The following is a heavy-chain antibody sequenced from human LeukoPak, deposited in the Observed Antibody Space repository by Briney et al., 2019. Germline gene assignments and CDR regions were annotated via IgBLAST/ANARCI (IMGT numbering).Heavy chain of an antibody. Sequence: PGGSLRLSCAASGFTFSSYSMNWVRQAPGKGLEWVSYISSSSSTIYYADSVKGRFTISRDNSKNTLYLQMNSLGAEDTAVYYCAKEGVVVAAPFDYWGQGTLVTVSS. CDR1: GFTFSSYS. CDR2: ISSSSSTI. J-gene: IGHJ4*02. V-gene: IGHV3-48*01. CDR3: AKEGVVVAAPFDY. D-gene: IGHD2-15*01.